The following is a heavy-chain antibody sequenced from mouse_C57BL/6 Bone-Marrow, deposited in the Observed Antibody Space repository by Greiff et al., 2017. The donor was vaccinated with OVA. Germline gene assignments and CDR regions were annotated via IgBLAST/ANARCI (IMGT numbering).Heavy chain of an antibody. J-gene: IGHJ1*03. D-gene: IGHD2-3*01. CDR2: IRSKSNNYAT. CDR1: GFSFNTYA. Sequence: EVQVVESGGGLVQPKGSLKLSCAASGFSFNTYAMNWVRQAPGKGLEWVARIRSKSNNYATYYADSGKDRLSISRDDSESMLYLQMNNLKTEDTAMYYCVRHDVYWYFDVWGTGTTVTISS. V-gene: IGHV10-1*01. CDR3: VRHDVYWYFDV.